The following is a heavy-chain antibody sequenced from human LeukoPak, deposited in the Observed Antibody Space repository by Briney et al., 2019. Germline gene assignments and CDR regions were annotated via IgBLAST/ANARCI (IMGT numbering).Heavy chain of an antibody. J-gene: IGHJ4*02. V-gene: IGHV3-30*02. Sequence: GSLRLSCAASGFTFSSYDMHWVRQSPGKGLEWVAFIRCDGSNKYYVDSVKGRFTISRDNSKNTLYLQMNGLRAEDTAVYFCAGYNCSSTRCYTGGLDYWGQGTLVTVSS. CDR2: IRCDGSNK. D-gene: IGHD2-2*02. CDR3: AGYNCSSTRCYTGGLDY. CDR1: GFTFSSYD.